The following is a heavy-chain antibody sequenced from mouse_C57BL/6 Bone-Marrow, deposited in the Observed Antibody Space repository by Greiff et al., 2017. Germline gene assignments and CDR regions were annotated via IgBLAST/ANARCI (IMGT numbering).Heavy chain of an antibody. D-gene: IGHD1-1*01. Sequence: VQLQQSGAELVRPGASVKLSCTASGFNIKDDYMHWVKQRPEQGLEWIGWIDPENGDTEYASKFQGKATITADTSSNTAYLQLSSLTSEDTAVXYCTIYYYGRRARDYWGQGTLVTVSS. J-gene: IGHJ4*01. CDR1: GFNIKDDY. CDR3: TIYYYGRRARDY. CDR2: IDPENGDT. V-gene: IGHV14-4*01.